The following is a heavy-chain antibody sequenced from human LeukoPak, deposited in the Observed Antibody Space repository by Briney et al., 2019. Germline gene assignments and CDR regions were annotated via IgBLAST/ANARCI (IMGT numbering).Heavy chain of an antibody. D-gene: IGHD3-10*01. CDR1: GYTFTSYG. J-gene: IGHJ4*02. CDR3: ARDLWFGEALGPPNYYFDY. CDR2: ISAYNGNT. V-gene: IGHV1-18*01. Sequence: ASVKVSCKASGYTFTSYGISWVRQAPGQGLEWMGWISAYNGNTNYAQKLQGRVTMTTDTSTSTAYMELRSLRSDDTAVYCCARDLWFGEALGPPNYYFDYWGQGTLVTVSS.